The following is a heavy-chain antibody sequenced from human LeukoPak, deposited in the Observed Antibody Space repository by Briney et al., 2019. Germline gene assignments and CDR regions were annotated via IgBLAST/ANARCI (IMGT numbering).Heavy chain of an antibody. J-gene: IGHJ4*02. V-gene: IGHV3-23*01. Sequence: PGGSLRLSCAASGFTFRNYAMSWVRQAPGKGLEWVSVISISGGTTYYADSVKGRCTFSRDNSKNTLYLQMSSLRDEDTAVYYCAKRRGGVLPTSFDYWGQGTLVTVSS. CDR3: AKRRGGVLPTSFDY. CDR2: ISISGGTT. D-gene: IGHD2/OR15-2a*01. CDR1: GFTFRNYA.